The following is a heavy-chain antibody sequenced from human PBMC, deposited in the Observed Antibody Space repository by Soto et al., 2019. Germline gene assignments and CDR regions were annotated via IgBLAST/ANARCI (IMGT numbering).Heavy chain of an antibody. Sequence: SMTLSLTCSISGGPLRSFLWLCFRQPAGKGLEWIGRFYTSGSTNYNPSLKSRVTMSVDTSKNQFSLKLSSVTAADTAVYYCARNSYGNQNYYYGMDVWGQGTTVT. CDR2: FYTSGST. V-gene: IGHV4-4*07. CDR1: GGPLRSFL. J-gene: IGHJ6*02. CDR3: ARNSYGNQNYYYGMDV. D-gene: IGHD5-18*01.